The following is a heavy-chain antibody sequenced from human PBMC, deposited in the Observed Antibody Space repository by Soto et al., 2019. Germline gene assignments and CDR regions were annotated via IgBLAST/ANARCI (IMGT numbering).Heavy chain of an antibody. D-gene: IGHD5-18*01. CDR3: TRRRDWTAMDPLDY. J-gene: IGHJ4*02. CDR2: IRSKVNTYAT. V-gene: IGHV3-73*02. Sequence: EVQLVESGGGLVQPGGSLRLSCAASGFIFSDSAIHWVRQASGKGLEWVGRIRSKVNTYATIYAASVKGRFTISRDDSMNTTYLQMNSLKTEDTARYYCTRRRDWTAMDPLDYWGQGTLVTVSS. CDR1: GFIFSDSA.